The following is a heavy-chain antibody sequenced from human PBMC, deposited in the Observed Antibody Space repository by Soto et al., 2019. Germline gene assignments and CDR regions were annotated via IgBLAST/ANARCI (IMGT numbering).Heavy chain of an antibody. V-gene: IGHV1-24*01. J-gene: IGHJ3*02. CDR2: FDPEDGET. D-gene: IGHD3-10*01. Sequence: ASVKVSCKVPGYTLTELSMHWVRQAPGKGLEWMGGFDPEDGETIYAQKFQGRVTMTEDTSTDTAYMELSSLRSEDTAVYYCATNPISDHDAFDIWGQGTMVTVSS. CDR3: ATNPISDHDAFDI. CDR1: GYTLTELS.